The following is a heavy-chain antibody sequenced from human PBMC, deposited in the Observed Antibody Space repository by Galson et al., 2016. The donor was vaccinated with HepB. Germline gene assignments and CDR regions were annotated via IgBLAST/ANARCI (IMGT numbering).Heavy chain of an antibody. Sequence: SVKVSCKASGGTFTTYTIAWVRQAPGQGLEWVGRFIPILGTTNYAQKFQGRVTITADTSKNTLYLQMSSLRVVDTAAYYCARDNYGYGNFFDYWGQGTLVTVSS. CDR3: ARDNYGYGNFFDY. J-gene: IGHJ4*02. CDR2: FIPILGTT. V-gene: IGHV1-69*08. CDR1: GGTFTTYT. D-gene: IGHD5-18*01.